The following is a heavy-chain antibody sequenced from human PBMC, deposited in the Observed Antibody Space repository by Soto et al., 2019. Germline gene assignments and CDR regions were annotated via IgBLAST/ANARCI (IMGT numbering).Heavy chain of an antibody. CDR3: ARGGDSGSYYDAFDI. CDR2: IYSGGST. D-gene: IGHD1-26*01. CDR1: GFTVSSNY. J-gene: IGHJ3*02. V-gene: IGHV3-66*01. Sequence: GGSLRLSCAASGFTVSSNYMSWVRQAPGKGLEWVSVIYSGGSTYYADSVKGRFTISRHNSKNTLYLQMNSLRAEDTAVYYCARGGDSGSYYDAFDIWGQGTMVTVSS.